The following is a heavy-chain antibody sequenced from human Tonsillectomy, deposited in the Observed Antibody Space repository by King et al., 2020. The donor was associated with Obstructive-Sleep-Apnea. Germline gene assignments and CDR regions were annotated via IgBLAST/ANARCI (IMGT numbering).Heavy chain of an antibody. J-gene: IGHJ4*02. D-gene: IGHD2-2*01. V-gene: IGHV3-9*01. CDR3: TKESAVPAALDY. Sequence: VQLVESGGGLVQSGRSLRLSCAASGFIFDDYVMHWVRQAPGKGLEWVSGIRWNSGSIDDADSVKGRFTISRDNAENSLYLQMNSLRAEDTAFYYCTKESAVPAALDYWGQGILVIVSS. CDR2: IRWNSGSI. CDR1: GFIFDDYV.